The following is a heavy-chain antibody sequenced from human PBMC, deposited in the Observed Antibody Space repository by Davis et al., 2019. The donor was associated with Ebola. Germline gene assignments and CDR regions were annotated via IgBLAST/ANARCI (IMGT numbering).Heavy chain of an antibody. V-gene: IGHV3-74*01. CDR2: IDHVGSGT. J-gene: IGHJ4*02. CDR1: GFSFSTYV. Sequence: PGGSLRLSCAASGFSFSTYVMTWVRQAPEKGLEWVSRIDHVGSGTSYADFVEGRFTISRDSVKNTVYLQMNNLRDEDTAMYYCATVFEYWGQGILVTVSS. CDR3: ATVFEY.